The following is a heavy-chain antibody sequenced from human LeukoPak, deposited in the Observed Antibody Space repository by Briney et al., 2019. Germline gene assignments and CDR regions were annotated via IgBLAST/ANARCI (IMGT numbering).Heavy chain of an antibody. J-gene: IGHJ4*02. Sequence: GRSLRLSCAASGFTFSSYAMHWVRQAPGKGLEWVAVISYDGSNKYYADSVKGRFTISRDNSKNTLYLQMNSLRAEDTAVYYCARPPMYYDFWSGYYFDYWGQGTLVTVSS. V-gene: IGHV3-30-3*01. D-gene: IGHD3-3*01. CDR2: ISYDGSNK. CDR1: GFTFSSYA. CDR3: ARPPMYYDFWSGYYFDY.